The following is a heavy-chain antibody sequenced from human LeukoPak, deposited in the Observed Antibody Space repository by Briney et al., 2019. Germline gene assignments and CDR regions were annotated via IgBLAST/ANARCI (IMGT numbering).Heavy chain of an antibody. Sequence: GGSLRLSCAASGFTFSSYAMSWVRQAPGKGLEWVSAISGSGGSTYYADSVKGRFTISRDNSKNTLYLQMNSLRAEDTAVYYCAKDFLGYCSSTSCYGDKQLALGAFDIWGQGTMVTVSS. CDR3: AKDFLGYCSSTSCYGDKQLALGAFDI. CDR2: ISGSGGST. D-gene: IGHD2-2*01. CDR1: GFTFSSYA. J-gene: IGHJ3*02. V-gene: IGHV3-23*01.